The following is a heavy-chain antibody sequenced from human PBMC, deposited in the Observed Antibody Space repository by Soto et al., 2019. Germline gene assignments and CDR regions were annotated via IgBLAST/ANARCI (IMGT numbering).Heavy chain of an antibody. J-gene: IGHJ6*02. CDR2: INHSGST. CDR1: GGSFSGYY. CDR3: ARGNGGGYSYGFVDYYYGMDA. V-gene: IGHV4-34*01. D-gene: IGHD5-18*01. Sequence: SETLSLTCAVYGGSFSGYYWSWIRQPPGKGLEWIGEINHSGSTNYNPSLKSRVTISVDTSKNQFSLKLSSVTAADTAVYYCARGNGGGYSYGFVDYYYGMDAWGQGTTVTVSS.